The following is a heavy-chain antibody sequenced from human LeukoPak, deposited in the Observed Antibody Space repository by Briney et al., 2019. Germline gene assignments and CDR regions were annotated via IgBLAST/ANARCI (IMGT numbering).Heavy chain of an antibody. D-gene: IGHD4-17*01. Sequence: PGGSLRPSCAASGFTVSSNYMSGVRQPPGKGLEGGSVIYSGGSTYYADSVKGRFTISRDNSKNTLYLQMNSLRAEDTAVYYCARVPTTVTTVYFDYWGEGTLVTVSS. CDR3: ARVPTTVTTVYFDY. V-gene: IGHV3-53*01. CDR2: IYSGGST. J-gene: IGHJ4*02. CDR1: GFTVSSNY.